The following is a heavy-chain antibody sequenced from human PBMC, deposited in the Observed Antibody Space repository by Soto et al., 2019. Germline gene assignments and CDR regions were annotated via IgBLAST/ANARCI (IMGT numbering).Heavy chain of an antibody. J-gene: IGHJ4*02. D-gene: IGHD5-12*01. V-gene: IGHV4-59*11. CDR1: GGSLTGQH. CDR3: ARYIEGNGGRGS. CDR2: IVNSGIA. Sequence: QVQLQESGPGLVKPSETLSLTCAVSGGSLTGQHWSWIRQPPGKGLEWIGQIVNSGIARHTPSLQRRVAISIDTTTNHFALRLSSVTAADTAVDYCARYIEGNGGRGSWGQGHLVTVPS.